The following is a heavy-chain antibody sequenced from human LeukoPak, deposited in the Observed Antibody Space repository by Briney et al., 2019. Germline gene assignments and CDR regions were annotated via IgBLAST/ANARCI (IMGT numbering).Heavy chain of an antibody. D-gene: IGHD2-15*01. J-gene: IGHJ4*02. CDR3: ARKNGRGYFDY. CDR2: VYTSGST. V-gene: IGHV4-61*02. CDR1: GGSISSSSYY. Sequence: SETLSLTCTVSGGSISSSSYYWGWIRQPAGKGLEWIGRVYTSGSTNYNPSLKSRVTISLDTSKNQFSLRLNSVTAADTAVYYCARKNGRGYFDYWGQGTLITVSS.